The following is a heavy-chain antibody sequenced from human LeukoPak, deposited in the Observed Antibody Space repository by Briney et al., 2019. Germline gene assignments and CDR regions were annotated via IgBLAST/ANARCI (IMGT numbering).Heavy chain of an antibody. CDR1: GGSISSSGYY. CDR3: ARATVLGYYYDSSGYYRYEYFQH. CDR2: IYYSGST. J-gene: IGHJ1*01. Sequence: SETLSLTCTVSGGSISSSGYYWSWIRQHPGKGLEWIGYIYYSGSTYYNPSLKSRVTISVDTSKSQFSLKLSSVTAADTAVYYCARATVLGYYYDSSGYYRYEYFQHWGQGTLVTVSS. V-gene: IGHV4-31*03. D-gene: IGHD3-22*01.